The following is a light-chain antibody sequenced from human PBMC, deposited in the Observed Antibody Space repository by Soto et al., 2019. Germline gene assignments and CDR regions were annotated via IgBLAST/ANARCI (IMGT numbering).Light chain of an antibody. CDR1: SSNIGSSY. CDR3: AAWDDILSGPV. V-gene: IGLV1-47*02. CDR2: NNN. J-gene: IGLJ2*01. Sequence: QSVLIQPPSASGTPGQRVTISCSGSSSNIGSSYLYWYQHLPGMAPKLLIYNNNQRPSGVPDRVSGSKSGTSASLAISGLRSEDEADYYCAAWDDILSGPVFGGGTQLTVL.